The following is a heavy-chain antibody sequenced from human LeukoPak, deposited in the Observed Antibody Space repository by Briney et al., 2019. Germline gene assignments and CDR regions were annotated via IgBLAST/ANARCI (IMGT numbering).Heavy chain of an antibody. D-gene: IGHD6-13*01. CDR3: AKGSVAAAGGDFDY. CDR2: ISSSSSTI. Sequence: GGSLRLSCAASGFTFSSYSMNWVRQAPGKGLEWVSYISSSSSTIYYADSVKGRFTISRDNAKNSLYLQMNSLRAEDTALYYCAKGSVAAAGGDFDYWGQGTLVTVSS. V-gene: IGHV3-48*01. J-gene: IGHJ4*02. CDR1: GFTFSSYS.